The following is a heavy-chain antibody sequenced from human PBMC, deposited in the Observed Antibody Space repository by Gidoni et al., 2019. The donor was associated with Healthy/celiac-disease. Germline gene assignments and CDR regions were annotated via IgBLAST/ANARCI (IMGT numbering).Heavy chain of an antibody. CDR3: AREGSIVVVPAANLYFDL. V-gene: IGHV4-31*03. CDR1: GGSISSGGSS. Sequence: QVQLQESGPGLVKPSQSLSLTCTVSGGSISSGGSSWSWIRQHPGKGLEWIGYLYDSGSTYYIPSLKSRVTISVDTSKNQFSLKLSSVTAADTAVYYCAREGSIVVVPAANLYFDLWGRGTLVTVSS. CDR2: LYDSGST. D-gene: IGHD2-2*01. J-gene: IGHJ2*01.